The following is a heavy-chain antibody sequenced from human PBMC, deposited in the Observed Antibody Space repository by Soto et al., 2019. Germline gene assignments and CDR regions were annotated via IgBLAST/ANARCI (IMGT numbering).Heavy chain of an antibody. CDR1: EFSLSTSGVS. J-gene: IGHJ4*02. CDR2: IYWDGDQ. CDR3: AHNDDTVAGSGVY. V-gene: IGHV2-5*02. Sequence: QITLKESGPTLVKPTQTLTLTCTFSEFSLSTSGVSVSWIRQPPGKALEWLGLIYWDGDQRYSPSLRGRLTITKDTSKNQVVLTLTNVDPVDTATYYCAHNDDTVAGSGVYWGRGTQVTVSS. D-gene: IGHD3-10*01.